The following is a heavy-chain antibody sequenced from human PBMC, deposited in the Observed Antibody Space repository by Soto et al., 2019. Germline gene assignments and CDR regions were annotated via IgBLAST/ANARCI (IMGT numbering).Heavy chain of an antibody. CDR2: ISISSSYM. Sequence: GSLRLSCAASGFTFSSYSMNWVRQAPGKGLEWVSSISISSSYMYYADAVKGRFTSSRDNAKNSLFLQMNSLRAEETAVYYCARDRSSGCYAPEGGYYYYYGMDVWGQGTTVTVSS. CDR3: ARDRSSGCYAPEGGYYYYYGMDV. V-gene: IGHV3-21*01. D-gene: IGHD6-19*01. CDR1: GFTFSSYS. J-gene: IGHJ6*02.